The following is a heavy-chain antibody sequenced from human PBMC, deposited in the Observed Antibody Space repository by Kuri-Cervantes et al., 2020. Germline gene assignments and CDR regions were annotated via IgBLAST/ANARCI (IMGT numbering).Heavy chain of an antibody. CDR1: GGSISSSNW. D-gene: IGHD6-13*01. J-gene: IGHJ4*02. CDR2: INHSGST. Sequence: GSLRLSCAVSGGSISSSNWWSWVRQPPGKGLEWIGEINHSGSTNYNPSLKSRVTISVDTSKNQFSLKLSSVTAADTAVYYCARRQRKQQLVFQAGCFDYWGQGTLVTVSS. V-gene: IGHV4-4*02. CDR3: ARRQRKQQLVFQAGCFDY.